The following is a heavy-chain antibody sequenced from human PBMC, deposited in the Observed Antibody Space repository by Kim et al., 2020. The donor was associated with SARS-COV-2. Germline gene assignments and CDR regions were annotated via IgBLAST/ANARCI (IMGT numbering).Heavy chain of an antibody. CDR1: GFTFSSYG. Sequence: GGSLRLSCAASGFTFSSYGMHWVRQAPGKGLEWVAVIWYDGSNKYYADSVKGRFTISRDNSKNTLYLQMNSLRAEDTAVYYCARRVVVPAATPGVYYGMDVWGQGTTVTVSS. V-gene: IGHV3-33*01. CDR3: ARRVVVPAATPGVYYGMDV. D-gene: IGHD2-2*02. J-gene: IGHJ6*02. CDR2: IWYDGSNK.